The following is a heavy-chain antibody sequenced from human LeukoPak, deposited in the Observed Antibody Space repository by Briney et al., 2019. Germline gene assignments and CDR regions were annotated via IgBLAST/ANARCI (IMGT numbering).Heavy chain of an antibody. CDR1: GYSFSSYW. CDR2: IHPGDSDT. CDR3: ARLLAAAGALRH. J-gene: IGHJ1*01. Sequence: PGESLKISXKGSGYSFSSYWIGWVRQMPGKGLEWMGIIHPGDSDTRYSPSFQGQVTISADKSISTAYLQWSSLKASDTAIYYCARLLAAAGALRHWGQGTLVTVYS. D-gene: IGHD6-13*01. V-gene: IGHV5-51*01.